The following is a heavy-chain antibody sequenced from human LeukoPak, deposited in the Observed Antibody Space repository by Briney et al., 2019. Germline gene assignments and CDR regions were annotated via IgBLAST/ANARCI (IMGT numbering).Heavy chain of an antibody. Sequence: SQTPSLTCALSRDSLSSNSAGSACVRQPPSRGIQWLGRTYYRAKWSHDSAGTVETPITIKPDTSKNQFSLQVYSVTPEDTAVYYCARARGDYAPYYDYYYGMDVWGQGTTVTVAS. CDR1: RDSLSSNSAG. CDR3: ARARGDYAPYYDYYYGMDV. J-gene: IGHJ6*02. V-gene: IGHV6-1*01. D-gene: IGHD4-17*01. CDR2: TYYRAKWSH.